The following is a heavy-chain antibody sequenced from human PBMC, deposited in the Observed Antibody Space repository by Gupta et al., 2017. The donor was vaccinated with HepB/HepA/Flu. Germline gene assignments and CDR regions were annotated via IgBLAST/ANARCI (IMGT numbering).Heavy chain of an antibody. Sequence: EVQLVESGGGLVKPGGSLRLSCAASGFTFRSYSMNWVSQAPGKGLEWVSSISSSSSYIYYADSGKGRFTISRDNAKNSLDLQMNSLRAEDTAVYYCARDQGYSSSTDFDYWGQGTLVTVSS. J-gene: IGHJ4*02. V-gene: IGHV3-21*01. D-gene: IGHD6-13*01. CDR3: ARDQGYSSSTDFDY. CDR1: GFTFRSYS. CDR2: ISSSSSYI.